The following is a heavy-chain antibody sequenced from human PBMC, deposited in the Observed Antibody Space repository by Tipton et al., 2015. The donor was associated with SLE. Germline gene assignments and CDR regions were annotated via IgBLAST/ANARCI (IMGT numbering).Heavy chain of an antibody. J-gene: IGHJ4*02. CDR3: AGSGDGYGLDFDY. D-gene: IGHD5-18*01. CDR2: IYYSGST. CDR1: GASISSYY. Sequence: TLSLTCTVSGASISSYYWSWIRQPPGKGLEWIGYIYYSGSTNYNPSLKSRVTISVDTSKNQFSLKLSSVTAADTAVYYCAGSGDGYGLDFDYWGQGTLVTVSS. V-gene: IGHV4-59*08.